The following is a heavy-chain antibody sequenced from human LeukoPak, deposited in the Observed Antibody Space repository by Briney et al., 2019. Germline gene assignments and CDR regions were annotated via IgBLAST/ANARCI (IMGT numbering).Heavy chain of an antibody. D-gene: IGHD1-26*01. J-gene: IGHJ3*02. CDR3: ARELYSGSYPDAFDI. V-gene: IGHV4-30-2*01. CDR1: GGSISSGGYS. CDR2: IYHSGST. Sequence: SETLSLTCAVSGGSISSGGYSWNWIRQPPGKSLEWIGYIYHSGSTYYNPSLKSQVTISVDTSKNQFSLKLTSVTAADTAVYYCARELYSGSYPDAFDIWGQGTLVTVSS.